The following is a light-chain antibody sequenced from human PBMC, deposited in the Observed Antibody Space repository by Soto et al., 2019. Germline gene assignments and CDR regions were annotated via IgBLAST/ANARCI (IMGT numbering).Light chain of an antibody. CDR1: SSDFNNYNR. CDR3: SLYRTDSTDV. CDR2: EVN. Sequence: QSALTQPPSVSGSPGQSVTISCTGTSSDFNNYNRVSWYQRPPGTGPKLIIYEVNNRPSGVPDRFSGSKSGNTASLTISGLQAEDEAEYYCSLYRTDSTDVFGPGTKLTVL. V-gene: IGLV2-18*01. J-gene: IGLJ1*01.